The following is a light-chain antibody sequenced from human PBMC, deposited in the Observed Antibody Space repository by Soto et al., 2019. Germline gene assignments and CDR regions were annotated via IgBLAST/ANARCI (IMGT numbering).Light chain of an antibody. CDR1: QSISSS. Sequence: DIPMTQSPSSLSASVGVRVTITCRASQSISSSLNWYQQKPGKAPKLLIYAASSLQSGVPSRFGGSGSGTECTLTMSSLQPEDVAAYYCQQSYSTPWTFGQGIKVEIK. V-gene: IGKV1-39*01. CDR3: QQSYSTPWT. J-gene: IGKJ1*01. CDR2: AAS.